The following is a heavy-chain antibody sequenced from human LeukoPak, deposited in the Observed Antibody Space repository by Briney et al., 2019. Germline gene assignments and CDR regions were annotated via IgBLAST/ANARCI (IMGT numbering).Heavy chain of an antibody. CDR1: GFTFSNAW. V-gene: IGHV3-74*01. J-gene: IGHJ6*04. D-gene: IGHD2-2*01. Sequence: GSLRLSCAASGFTFSNAWMHWVRQAPGKGLVWVSRINSDGSSTSYADSVKGRFTISRDNAKNTLYLQMNSLRAEDTAVYYCARVGHCSSTSCYHYYYYYGMDVWGKGTTVTVSS. CDR2: INSDGSST. CDR3: ARVGHCSSTSCYHYYYYYGMDV.